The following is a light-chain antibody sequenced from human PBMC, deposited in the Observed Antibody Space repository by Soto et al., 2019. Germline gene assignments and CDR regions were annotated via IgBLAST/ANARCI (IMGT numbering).Light chain of an antibody. J-gene: IGKJ1*01. CDR2: GAS. CDR3: QQYSNWPGT. CDR1: QSVSSN. Sequence: EIVMTQSPGTLSVSPGERATLSCGASQSVSSNLAWYQQKPGQAPSLLIYGASTRATGIPARFSGTGSGTEFTLTISSLQSENFAFYYCQQYSNWPGTFGQGTKV. V-gene: IGKV3-15*01.